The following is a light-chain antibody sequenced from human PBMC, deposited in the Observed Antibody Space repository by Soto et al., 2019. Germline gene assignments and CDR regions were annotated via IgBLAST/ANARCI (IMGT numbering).Light chain of an antibody. Sequence: DVVMTQSPLSLPVTLGQPASISCRSSQSLVSSNGNTYLNWFQQRPGQSPRRLVYKVSNRDSGVPDRFSGSGSGTDFTLNISRVEGEDVGVYYCMQGGHWPTFGQGTKLEIK. CDR3: MQGGHWPT. J-gene: IGKJ2*01. V-gene: IGKV2-30*01. CDR1: QSLVSSNGNTY. CDR2: KVS.